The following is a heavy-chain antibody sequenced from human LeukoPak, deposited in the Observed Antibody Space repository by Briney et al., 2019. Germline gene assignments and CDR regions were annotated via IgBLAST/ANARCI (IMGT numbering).Heavy chain of an antibody. CDR2: INHDGSEK. CDR1: GFSFSSYW. Sequence: GGSLTLSCAASGFSFSSYWMNWVRQAPGKGPEWVANINHDGSEKYYVDSMKGRFTISRDNAKNSLSLLMNSLRAEDTAVYYCARDLSSRGYTYGTPAFTFDIWGQGTMVTVSS. J-gene: IGHJ3*02. D-gene: IGHD5-18*01. CDR3: ARDLSSRGYTYGTPAFTFDI. V-gene: IGHV3-7*01.